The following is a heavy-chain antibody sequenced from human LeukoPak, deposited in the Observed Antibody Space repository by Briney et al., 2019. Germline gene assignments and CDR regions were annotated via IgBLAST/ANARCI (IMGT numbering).Heavy chain of an antibody. CDR3: ARRLRYFDWSRDY. Sequence: GGSLRLSCAASGFTVSSNYMSWVRQAPGKGLEWVSVIYSGGSAYYADSVKGRFTISRDNSKNTLYLQMNSLRAEDTAVYYCARRLRYFDWSRDYWGQGTLVTVSS. CDR2: IYSGGSA. CDR1: GFTVSSNY. D-gene: IGHD3-9*01. V-gene: IGHV3-66*01. J-gene: IGHJ4*02.